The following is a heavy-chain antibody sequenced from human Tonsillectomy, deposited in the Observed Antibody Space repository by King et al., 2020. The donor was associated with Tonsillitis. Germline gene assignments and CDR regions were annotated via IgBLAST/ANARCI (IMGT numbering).Heavy chain of an antibody. CDR1: GFTFDDYG. CDR3: ARAGEWNYGSGGGDY. V-gene: IGHV3-20*01. J-gene: IGHJ4*02. CDR2: INWNGGST. D-gene: IGHD3-10*01. Sequence: VQLVESGGGVVRPGGSLRLSCAASGFTFDDYGMSWVRQAPGKGLEWVSGINWNGGSTGYADSVKGRYTISRDNAKNSLYLQMNSLRAEDTALYHCARAGEWNYGSGGGDYWGQGTLVTVSS.